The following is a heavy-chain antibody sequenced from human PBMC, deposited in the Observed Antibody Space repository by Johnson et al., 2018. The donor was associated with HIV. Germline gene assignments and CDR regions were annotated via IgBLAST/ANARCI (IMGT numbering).Heavy chain of an antibody. CDR1: GFTFSSYA. CDR3: AFESGSYFRHAFDV. Sequence: VQLVESGGGLVQPVGSLRLSCAASGFTFSSYALTWVRQAPGRGLEWVSTISGSGGSTYYADSVKGRFTISRDNSKNTLYLQMNSLRSEDTAVYSCAFESGSYFRHAFDVWGQGTMVTVSS. CDR2: ISGSGGST. V-gene: IGHV3-23*04. D-gene: IGHD1-26*01. J-gene: IGHJ3*01.